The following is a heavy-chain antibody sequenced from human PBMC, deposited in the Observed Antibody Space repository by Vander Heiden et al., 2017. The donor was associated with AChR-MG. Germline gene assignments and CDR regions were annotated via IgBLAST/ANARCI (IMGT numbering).Heavy chain of an antibody. CDR2: ISYDGSSK. Sequence: QVQLVESGGGVVQPGRSLRPPCPASGFTLISDGMHWVRQAPGKGLEWVTIISYDGSSKYYADSVKGRFTISRDNSKNTLYLQMNSLRAEDTALYYCVKDLAWLVAAKTMAYWGQGTLVTVSS. D-gene: IGHD2-15*01. CDR3: VKDLAWLVAAKTMAY. CDR1: GFTLISDG. J-gene: IGHJ4*02. V-gene: IGHV3-30*18.